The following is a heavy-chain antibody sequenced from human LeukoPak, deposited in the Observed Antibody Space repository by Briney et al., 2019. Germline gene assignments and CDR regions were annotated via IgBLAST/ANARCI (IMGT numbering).Heavy chain of an antibody. CDR2: ITSGSDTI. J-gene: IGHJ4*02. D-gene: IGHD3-16*01. CDR1: GFTFSSYS. V-gene: IGHV3-48*02. Sequence: PGGSLRLSCSASGFTFSSYSMNWVRQAPGKGLEWVSYITSGSDTIYYTDSVKGRFTISRDNAKNSLYLQMNSLRDEDTAVYYCARDHNWALDYWGQGTLVTVSS. CDR3: ARDHNWALDY.